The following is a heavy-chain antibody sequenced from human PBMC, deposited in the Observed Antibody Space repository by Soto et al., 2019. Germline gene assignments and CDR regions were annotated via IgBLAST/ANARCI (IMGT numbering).Heavy chain of an antibody. CDR1: CFTFSSYA. V-gene: IGHV3-23*01. Sequence: PGGSLRLPCAASCFTFSSYAMSWVRQAPGKGLEWVSTISCSDGSTYYTDSITGRFTISRDNSKNSLYLQINSLRAEDTAVYFCSKGKYYYDSSGYYYLDAFDIWGQGTMVNVSS. CDR2: ISCSDGST. CDR3: SKGKYYYDSSGYYYLDAFDI. D-gene: IGHD3-22*01. J-gene: IGHJ3*02.